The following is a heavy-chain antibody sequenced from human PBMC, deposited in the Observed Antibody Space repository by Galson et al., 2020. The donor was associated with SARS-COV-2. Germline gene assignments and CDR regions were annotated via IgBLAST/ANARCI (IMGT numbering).Heavy chain of an antibody. V-gene: IGHV3-30*04. CDR2: ISYDGSNK. Sequence: GEFLKISCAASGFTFSSYAMHWVRQAPGKGLEWVAVISYDGSNKYYADSVKGRFNISRDNSKNTLYLQMNSLRAEDTAVYYCASEGCGADACDSGGQGTMVTVSS. D-gene: IGHD1-26*01. J-gene: IGHJ3*02. CDR1: GFTFSSYA. CDR3: ASEGCGADACDS.